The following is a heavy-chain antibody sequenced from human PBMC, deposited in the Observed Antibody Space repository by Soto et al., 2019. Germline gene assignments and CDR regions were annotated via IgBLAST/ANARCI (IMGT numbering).Heavy chain of an antibody. CDR3: ARQEVVNVLPYSGMDV. J-gene: IGHJ6*02. CDR1: GYNFTNYW. CDR2: IYPGDSAT. D-gene: IGHD3-16*02. V-gene: IGHV5-51*01. Sequence: GDSLKISWQRSGYNFTNYWICWVRQMPGKGLEWMGIIYPGDSATRYSPSFRGQVTISADKSIIAAYLQLSSLKASDTAMYYCARQEVVNVLPYSGMDVWSQRDNVTVSS.